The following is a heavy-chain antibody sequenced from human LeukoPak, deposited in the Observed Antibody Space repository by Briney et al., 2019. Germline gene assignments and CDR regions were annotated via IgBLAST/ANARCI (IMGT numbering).Heavy chain of an antibody. V-gene: IGHV4-39*02. CDR3: ARLTIAANAFDI. Sequence: SETLSHTCTVSGGSISSSDYYWGWIRQPPGEGLEWIGSIYYSGSTYYNPSLKSRVTISVDTSKNHFSLRLSSVTAADTAMFYCARLTIAANAFDIWGQGTMVTVSS. CDR2: IYYSGST. CDR1: GGSISSSDYY. D-gene: IGHD2-15*01. J-gene: IGHJ3*02.